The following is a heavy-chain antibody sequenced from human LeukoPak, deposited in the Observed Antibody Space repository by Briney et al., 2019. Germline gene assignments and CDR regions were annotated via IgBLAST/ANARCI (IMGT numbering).Heavy chain of an antibody. J-gene: IGHJ4*02. CDR2: IWYDGSNK. V-gene: IGHV3-33*06. Sequence: SGRSLRLSCAASGFTFSSYGMHWVRQAPGKGLEWVADIWYDGSNKYYADSVKGRFTISRDNSKNTLYLQMNSLRAEDTAVYYCAKDLHFLSSGWYAFDYWGQGTLVTVSS. CDR3: AKDLHFLSSGWYAFDY. D-gene: IGHD6-19*01. CDR1: GFTFSSYG.